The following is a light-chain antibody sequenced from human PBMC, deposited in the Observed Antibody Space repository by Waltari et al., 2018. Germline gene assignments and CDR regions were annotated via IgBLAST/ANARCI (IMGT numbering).Light chain of an antibody. CDR2: GAS. V-gene: IGKV3-20*01. CDR3: QQYGRSPPWT. Sequence: EVVLAQSPGTLSLSPGERATLPCRASQSVSSSYLAWYQQKPGQAPRLLIYGASNRATDIPDRFSGSGSGTDFTLTISRLEPEDFAVYYCQQYGRSPPWTFGQGTKVEIK. J-gene: IGKJ1*01. CDR1: QSVSSSY.